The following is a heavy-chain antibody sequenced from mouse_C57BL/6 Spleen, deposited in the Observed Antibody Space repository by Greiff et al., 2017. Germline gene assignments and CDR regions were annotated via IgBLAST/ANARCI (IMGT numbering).Heavy chain of an antibody. Sequence: EVQLQQSGPELVKPGASVKISCKGSGYSFTDYNMNWVKQSHGKSLEWIGVINPNYGTASNNQKFKGKATLTVDQSSSTAYMQLNSLTSEDSVVYYCASIYYDYPCARDDWGQGTSVTVSS. J-gene: IGHJ4*01. CDR2: INPNYGTA. D-gene: IGHD2-4*01. CDR3: ASIYYDYPCARDD. CDR1: GYSFTDYN. V-gene: IGHV1-39*01.